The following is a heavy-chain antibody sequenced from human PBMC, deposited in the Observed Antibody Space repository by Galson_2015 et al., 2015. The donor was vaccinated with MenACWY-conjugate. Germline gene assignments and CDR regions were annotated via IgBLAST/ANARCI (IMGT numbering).Heavy chain of an antibody. CDR3: ATEYNWNERAFDY. V-gene: IGHV1-24*01. D-gene: IGHD1-20*01. Sequence: SVKVSCKVSGYTLTELSMHWLRQAPGKGLEWMGGFDPEDGETICAQKFQGRVTMTEDTSTDTAYMELSSLRSEDTAVYYCATEYNWNERAFDYWGQGTLVTVSS. J-gene: IGHJ4*02. CDR2: FDPEDGET. CDR1: GYTLTELS.